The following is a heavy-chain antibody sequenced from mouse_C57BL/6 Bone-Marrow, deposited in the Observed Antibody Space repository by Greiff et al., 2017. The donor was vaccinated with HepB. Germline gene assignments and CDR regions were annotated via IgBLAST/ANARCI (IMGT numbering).Heavy chain of an antibody. V-gene: IGHV1-59*01. CDR3: ARRNSSGYGY. Sequence: VQLQQPGAELVRPGTSMKLSCKASGYTFTSYWMHWVKQRPGQGLEWIGVIDPSDSYTNYNQKFKGKATLTVDTSSSTAYMQLSSLTSEDSAVYYCARRNSSGYGYWGQGTTLTVSS. D-gene: IGHD3-2*02. CDR1: GYTFTSYW. CDR2: IDPSDSYT. J-gene: IGHJ2*01.